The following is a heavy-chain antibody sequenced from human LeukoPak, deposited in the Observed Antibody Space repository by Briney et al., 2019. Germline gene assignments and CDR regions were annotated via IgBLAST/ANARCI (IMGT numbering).Heavy chain of an antibody. CDR3: ARYHQPSGPDWLDR. CDR2: IYYTGTT. CDR1: GRSISTYF. D-gene: IGHD2-15*01. Sequence: SDTLSLPCTVSGRSISTYFWTWIRQFPGKGLEWLGYIYYTGTTSSNPSLMSRVTISVDTSKNQFSLSLSSVTAADTAVYYCARYHQPSGPDWLDRWGQGTLVTVSS. J-gene: IGHJ5*02. V-gene: IGHV4-59*01.